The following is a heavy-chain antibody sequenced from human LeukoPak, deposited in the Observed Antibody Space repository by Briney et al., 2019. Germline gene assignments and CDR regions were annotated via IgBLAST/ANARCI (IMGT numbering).Heavy chain of an antibody. Sequence: GGSLRLSCAASGFTFSSYSMNWVRQAPGKGLEWVSSISSSSSYIYYADSVKGRFTISRDNAKNSLYLHMNSLRAEDTGVYYCARVEDRSGSYLAAYYYYYMDVWGKGTTVTVSS. CDR1: GFTFSSYS. J-gene: IGHJ6*03. V-gene: IGHV3-21*01. CDR3: ARVEDRSGSYLAAYYYYYMDV. CDR2: ISSSSSYI. D-gene: IGHD1-26*01.